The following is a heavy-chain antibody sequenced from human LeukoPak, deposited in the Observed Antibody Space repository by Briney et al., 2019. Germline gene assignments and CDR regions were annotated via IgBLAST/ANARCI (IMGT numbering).Heavy chain of an antibody. Sequence: ASVKVSCKASGYTFTSNDINWVRQATGQGLEWMGWMNPNSGNTGYAQKFQGRVTMTRNTSISTAYMELSSLRSEDTAVYYCARGPDTDVFAWFDPWGQGTLVTVSS. CDR2: MNPNSGNT. D-gene: IGHD3-10*02. CDR1: GYTFTSND. CDR3: ARGPDTDVFAWFDP. J-gene: IGHJ5*02. V-gene: IGHV1-8*01.